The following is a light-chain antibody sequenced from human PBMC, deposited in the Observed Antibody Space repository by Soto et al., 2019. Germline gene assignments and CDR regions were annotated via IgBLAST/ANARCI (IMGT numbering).Light chain of an antibody. CDR3: QSYDSSLSGLV. V-gene: IGLV1-40*01. J-gene: IGLJ2*01. CDR1: SSNIGAGYD. CDR2: GNS. Sequence: QSVLTQPHSVSGAPGQRVTISCTGSSSNIGAGYDVHWYQQLPGTAPKLLIYGNSNRPSGVPDRFSGSKSGTSASLAITGIQAEDEADYYCQSYDSSLSGLVFGGGTKVTVL.